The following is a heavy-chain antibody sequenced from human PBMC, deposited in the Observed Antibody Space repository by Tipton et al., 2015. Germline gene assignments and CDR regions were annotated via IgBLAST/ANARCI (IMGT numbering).Heavy chain of an antibody. J-gene: IGHJ5*02. V-gene: IGHV4-31*03. CDR2: IYFTGST. D-gene: IGHD1-26*01. Sequence: TLSLTCTVSGASLNSGGYYWSWIRQHPGKGLEWIGYIYFTGSTYYNPSLKSRVTISVDTSKNQFSLNLSSVTAADTAVYYCARAPPVGATRGGWFDPWGQGTLVTVSS. CDR3: ARAPPVGATRGGWFDP. CDR1: GASLNSGGYY.